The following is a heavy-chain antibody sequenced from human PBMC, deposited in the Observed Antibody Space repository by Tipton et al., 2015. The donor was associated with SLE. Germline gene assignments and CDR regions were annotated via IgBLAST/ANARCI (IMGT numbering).Heavy chain of an antibody. CDR3: ARGGTVTGASDI. D-gene: IGHD4-17*01. Sequence: TLSLTCAVSGYSISSGYYWGWIRQPPGKGLEWIGSIYHSGSTYYNPSLKSRVTISVDTSKNQSSLKLSSVTAADTAVYYCARGGTVTGASDIWGQGTMVTVSS. CDR1: GYSISSGYY. CDR2: IYHSGST. V-gene: IGHV4-38-2*01. J-gene: IGHJ3*02.